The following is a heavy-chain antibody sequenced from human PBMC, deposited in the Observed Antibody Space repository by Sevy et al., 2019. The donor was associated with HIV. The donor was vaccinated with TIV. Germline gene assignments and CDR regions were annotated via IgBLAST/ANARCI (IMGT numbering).Heavy chain of an antibody. CDR1: GYIFSTYW. Sequence: GESLKISCKGSGYIFSTYWISWVRQMPGKGLEWRGVIYPGDSDTRYSPSFHGQVTISADKSISTAYLQWSSLRASDTAIYYCARHVYCSSDTCYSPGYYYGMDVWGQGTTVTVSS. J-gene: IGHJ6*02. CDR2: IYPGDSDT. CDR3: ARHVYCSSDTCYSPGYYYGMDV. V-gene: IGHV5-51*01. D-gene: IGHD2-15*01.